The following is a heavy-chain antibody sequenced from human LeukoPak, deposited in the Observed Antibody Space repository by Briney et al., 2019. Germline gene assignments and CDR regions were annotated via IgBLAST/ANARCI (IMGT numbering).Heavy chain of an antibody. CDR1: GFTFSNAW. D-gene: IGHD2-2*01. V-gene: IGHV3-15*01. Sequence: GGSLRLSCAASGFTFSNAWMSWVRQAPGKGLEWVGRIKSKTDGGTTDYAAPVKGRFTISRDDSKNTLYLQMNSLKTEDTAVYYCTTSQYQLPFSWFDPWGQGTPVTVSS. CDR2: IKSKTDGGTT. CDR3: TTSQYQLPFSWFDP. J-gene: IGHJ5*02.